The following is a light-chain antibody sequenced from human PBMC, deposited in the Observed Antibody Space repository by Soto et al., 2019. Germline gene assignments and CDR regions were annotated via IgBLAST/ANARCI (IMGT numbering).Light chain of an antibody. CDR1: QNLLHSNGYNY. CDR3: MQSVQAPWT. J-gene: IGKJ1*01. CDR2: LGS. V-gene: IGKV2-28*01. Sequence: DIVMTQSPLSLPVTPGAPASISCRSSQNLLHSNGYNYLDWYLQKPGQSPQLLIYLGSHRASGVPDRCSGSGAGTDFTLKISRVEAEDVGVYYCMQSVQAPWTFGQGTKVEIK.